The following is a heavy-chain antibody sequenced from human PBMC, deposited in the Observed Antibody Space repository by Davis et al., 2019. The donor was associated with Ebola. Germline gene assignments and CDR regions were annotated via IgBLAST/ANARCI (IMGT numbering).Heavy chain of an antibody. Sequence: GESLKISCGASGFTFSRHSMNWVRQAPGKGLEWIAFISSGGHDTYYADSVRGRFNISRDNAKNLLYLQLNSLRDEDTALYYCAKDAEDGSGNWFFDFRGRGALVTVSS. J-gene: IGHJ2*01. D-gene: IGHD5-24*01. CDR1: GFTFSRHS. V-gene: IGHV3-48*02. CDR2: ISSGGHDT. CDR3: AKDAEDGSGNWFFDF.